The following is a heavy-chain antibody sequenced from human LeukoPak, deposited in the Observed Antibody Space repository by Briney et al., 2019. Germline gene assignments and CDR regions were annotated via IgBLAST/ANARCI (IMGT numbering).Heavy chain of an antibody. V-gene: IGHV3-30*18. D-gene: IGHD6-19*01. CDR3: AKAGGIAVDGHFDY. CDR2: ISYDGSNK. J-gene: IGHJ4*02. CDR1: GFTFSSYG. Sequence: GGSLRLSCAASGFTFSSYGMHWVRQAPGKGLEWVAVISYDGSNKYYADSVKGRFTISRDNSKNTLYLQMNSLRAEDTAVYYCAKAGGIAVDGHFDYWGQGTLVTASS.